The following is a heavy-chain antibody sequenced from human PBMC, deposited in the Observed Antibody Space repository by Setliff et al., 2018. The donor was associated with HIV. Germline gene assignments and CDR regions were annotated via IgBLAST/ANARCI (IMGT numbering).Heavy chain of an antibody. CDR2: IYYSGST. J-gene: IGHJ4*02. D-gene: IGHD3-10*01. V-gene: IGHV4-59*04. CDR3: GRENPGDY. Sequence: PSETLSLTCAVYGGSFSGYYWTWVRQTPGKGLEWIGYIYYSGSTNYNPSLKSGVTMSFDTSKNQFSWKLSPVTSAETAVYYCGRENPGDYWGQGTLVTVSS. CDR1: GGSFSGYY.